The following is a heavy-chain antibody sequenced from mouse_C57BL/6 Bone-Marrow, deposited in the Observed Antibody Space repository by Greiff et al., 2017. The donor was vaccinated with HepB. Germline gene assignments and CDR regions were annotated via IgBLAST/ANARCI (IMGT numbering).Heavy chain of an antibody. J-gene: IGHJ4*01. V-gene: IGHV1-52*01. CDR2: IDPSDSET. D-gene: IGHD1-1*01. CDR3: ARGASFTTVVAMDY. Sequence: QVQLKQPGAELVRPGSSVKLSCKASGYTFTSYWMHWVKQRPIQGLEWIGNIDPSDSETHYNQKFKDKATLTVDKSSSTAYMQLSSLTSEDSAVYYCARGASFTTVVAMDYWGQGTSVTVSS. CDR1: GYTFTSYW.